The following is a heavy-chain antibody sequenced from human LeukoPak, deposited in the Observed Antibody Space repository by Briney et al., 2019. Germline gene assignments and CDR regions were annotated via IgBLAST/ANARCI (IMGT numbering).Heavy chain of an antibody. D-gene: IGHD3-3*01. V-gene: IGHV3-30*18. Sequence: GGSLRLSCAASGFTFSSYGMHWVRQAPGKGLEWVAVISYDGSNKYYADSVKGRFTISRDNSKNTLYLQMNSLRAEDTAVYYCAKARYYYDFWGWGQGTLSPSPQ. CDR1: GFTFSSYG. CDR3: AKARYYYDFWG. J-gene: IGHJ4*02. CDR2: ISYDGSNK.